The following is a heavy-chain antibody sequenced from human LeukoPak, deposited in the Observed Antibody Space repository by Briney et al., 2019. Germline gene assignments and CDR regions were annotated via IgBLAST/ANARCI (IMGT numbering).Heavy chain of an antibody. CDR1: GFTVSSNY. CDR2: IYSGGST. V-gene: IGHV3-53*01. Sequence: PGGSLRLSCAASGFTVSSNYMSWFRQAPGKGLEWVSVIYSGGSTYYADSVKGRFTISRDNSKNTLYLQMNSLRAEDTAVYYCARDSSVSGYDSFDYWGQGTLVTVSS. J-gene: IGHJ4*02. CDR3: ARDSSVSGYDSFDY. D-gene: IGHD5-12*01.